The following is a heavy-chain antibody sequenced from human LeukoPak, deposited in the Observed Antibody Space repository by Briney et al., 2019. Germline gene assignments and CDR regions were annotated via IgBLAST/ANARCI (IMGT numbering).Heavy chain of an antibody. CDR1: GYSFTTYG. Sequence: ASVKVSCKASGYSFTTYGISWVRQAPGQGLEWMGWISAYNGNTNYAQKLQGRVTMTTDTSTSTAYMELRSLRSDDTAVYYCARVYPHNWFDPWGQGTLVTVSS. V-gene: IGHV1-18*01. CDR3: ARVYPHNWFDP. J-gene: IGHJ5*02. CDR2: ISAYNGNT. D-gene: IGHD3-16*02.